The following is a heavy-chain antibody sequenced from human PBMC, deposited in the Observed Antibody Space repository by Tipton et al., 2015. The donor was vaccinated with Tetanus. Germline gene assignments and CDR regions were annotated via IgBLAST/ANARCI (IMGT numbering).Heavy chain of an antibody. Sequence: QLVQSGAEVKKPGASVKVSCKASGYTFTGYYMYWVRQAPGQGLEWMGWIDPNSGGTVYAQKFQGRVTMTRDTPISTAYMELRSLRSDDTAVYYCARDRGDYIYYGMDVWGPGTTVPVS. V-gene: IGHV1-2*02. D-gene: IGHD3-22*01. CDR2: IDPNSGGT. CDR3: ARDRGDYIYYGMDV. J-gene: IGHJ6*02. CDR1: GYTFTGYY.